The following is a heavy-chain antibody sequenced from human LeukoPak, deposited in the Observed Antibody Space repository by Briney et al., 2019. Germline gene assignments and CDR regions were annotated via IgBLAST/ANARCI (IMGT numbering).Heavy chain of an antibody. CDR2: ISGSGGST. V-gene: IGHV3-23*01. D-gene: IGHD3-16*01. CDR3: AKTPLIWGFAYWYFDL. J-gene: IGHJ2*01. Sequence: GGSLRLSCAASGFTFSSYAMSWVRQAPGKGLEWVSAISGSGGSTYYADSVKGRFTISRDNPKNTLYLQMNSLRAEDTAVYYCAKTPLIWGFAYWYFDLWGRGTLVTVSS. CDR1: GFTFSSYA.